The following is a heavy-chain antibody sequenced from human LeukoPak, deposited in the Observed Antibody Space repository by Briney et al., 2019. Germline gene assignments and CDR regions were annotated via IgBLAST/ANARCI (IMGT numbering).Heavy chain of an antibody. D-gene: IGHD5-12*01. CDR3: AREMRGARGYYFDY. V-gene: IGHV1-2*02. J-gene: IGHJ4*02. CDR1: GYTFTGYY. CDR2: INPNSGGT. Sequence: ASVKVSCKASGYTFTGYYMHWVRQAPGQGLEWMGWINPNSGGTNYAQKCQGRVTMTRDTSISTAYMELSRLRSDDTAVYYCAREMRGARGYYFDYWGQGTLVTVSS.